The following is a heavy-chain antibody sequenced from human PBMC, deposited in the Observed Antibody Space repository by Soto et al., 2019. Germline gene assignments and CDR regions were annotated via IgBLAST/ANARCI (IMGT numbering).Heavy chain of an antibody. CDR3: ARGGKSFSDRLPVLTTITFDP. CDR2: IIPILGIA. CDR1: GGTFSSYT. J-gene: IGHJ5*02. D-gene: IGHD4-4*01. V-gene: IGHV1-69*02. Sequence: ASVKVSCKASGGTFSSYTISWVRQAPGQGLEWMGRIIPILGIANYAQKFQGRVTITADKSTSTAYMELSSLRSEDTAVYYCARGGKSFSDRLPVLTTITFDPWGQGTLVTVSS.